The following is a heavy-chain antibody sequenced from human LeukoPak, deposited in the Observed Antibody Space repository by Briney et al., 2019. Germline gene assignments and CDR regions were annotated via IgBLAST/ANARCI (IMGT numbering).Heavy chain of an antibody. J-gene: IGHJ3*01. Sequence: PSETLSLTCTVSGGSVSSGSYYWSWIRQPPGKGLEWIGNIYYSGSTNYNPSLKSGVTISVDTSKNPFSQKLSSVTAADTAVYYCARVPGGGTAANWGQGTMVTVSS. CDR3: ARVPGGGTAAN. CDR1: GGSVSSGSYY. CDR2: IYYSGST. D-gene: IGHD1-7*01. V-gene: IGHV4-61*01.